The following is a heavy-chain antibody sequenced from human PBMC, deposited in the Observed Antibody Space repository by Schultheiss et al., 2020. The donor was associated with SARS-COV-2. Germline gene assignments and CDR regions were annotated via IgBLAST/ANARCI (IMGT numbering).Heavy chain of an antibody. Sequence: GGSLRLSCAASGFTFSSYWMSWVRQAPGKGLEWVANIKQDGSEKYYVDSVKGRFTISRDNAKNSLYLQMNSLRAEDTAVYYCAKDQLAAAGTPHYFDYWGQGTLVTVSS. V-gene: IGHV3-7*03. CDR2: IKQDGSEK. D-gene: IGHD6-13*01. J-gene: IGHJ4*02. CDR1: GFTFSSYW. CDR3: AKDQLAAAGTPHYFDY.